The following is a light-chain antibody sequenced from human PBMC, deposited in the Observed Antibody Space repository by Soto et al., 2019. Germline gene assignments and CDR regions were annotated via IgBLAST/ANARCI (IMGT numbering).Light chain of an antibody. CDR3: GTWDSSLSGVV. Sequence: QSVLTQPPSVSAAPGQKVSISYSGSSSNIGNNYVSWYQQLPGTAPKLLIYENNKRPSGIPDRFSGSKSGTSATLGITGLQTWDEADYYCGTWDSSLSGVVFGGGTKLTVL. CDR2: ENN. V-gene: IGLV1-51*02. CDR1: SSNIGNNY. J-gene: IGLJ2*01.